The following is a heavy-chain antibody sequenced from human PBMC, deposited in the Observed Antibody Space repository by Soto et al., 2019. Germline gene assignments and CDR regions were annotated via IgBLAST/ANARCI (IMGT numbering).Heavy chain of an antibody. V-gene: IGHV4-39*01. CDR2: IYDNGNT. D-gene: IGHD2-2*01. CDR3: ARRHLTSPPV. Sequence: QLQLQESGPGLVRPSETLSLTCTVSGGSISSTGFYWGWFRQPPGKGLEWIGSIYDNGNTFHNPSLKSRVTISVDTSKNQFSLNLISVTAADAAVFYCARRHLTSPPVW. J-gene: IGHJ3*01. CDR1: GGSISSTGFY.